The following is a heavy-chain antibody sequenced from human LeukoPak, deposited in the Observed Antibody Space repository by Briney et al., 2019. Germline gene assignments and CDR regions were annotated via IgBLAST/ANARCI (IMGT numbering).Heavy chain of an antibody. V-gene: IGHV1-2*02. CDR3: ARVLRGITMILVVDAFDI. CDR2: INPNSGGT. CDR1: GYTFIDYY. Sequence: GASVKASCKASGYTFIDYYMHWVRQAPGQGLEWVGWINPNSGGTNYAQNFQGRVTMTRDTSITTAYMELSRLRSDDTAVYYCARVLRGITMILVVDAFDIWGQGTGVTVSS. D-gene: IGHD3-22*01. J-gene: IGHJ3*02.